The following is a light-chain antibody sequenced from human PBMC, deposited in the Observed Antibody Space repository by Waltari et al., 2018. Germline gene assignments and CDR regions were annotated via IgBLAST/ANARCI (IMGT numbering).Light chain of an antibody. Sequence: EIVMTQSPLSLPVTPGEPAPISCRSLQSLLHSNGYNYLDWYLQKPGQSPQLLIYLGSNRASGVPDRFSGSGSGTDFTLKISRVEAEDVGVYYCMQALHPPNTFSQGTKLEI. J-gene: IGKJ2*01. CDR1: QSLLHSNGYNY. CDR2: LGS. CDR3: MQALHPPNT. V-gene: IGKV2-28*01.